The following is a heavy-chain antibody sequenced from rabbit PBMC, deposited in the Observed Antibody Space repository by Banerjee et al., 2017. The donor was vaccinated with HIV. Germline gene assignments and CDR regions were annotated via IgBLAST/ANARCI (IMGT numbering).Heavy chain of an antibody. CDR1: GFDFSSYY. CDR2: IDPDDGTI. Sequence: EQLVESGGGLVQPGGSLKLSCKASGFDFSSYYMSWVRQAPGKGLEWIGYIDPDDGTIYYASWAKGRFTISKTSSTVDLKMTSLTVADTATYFWAREADNVDYNLWGQGTLVTVS. CDR3: AREADNVDYNL. D-gene: IGHD2-1*01. V-gene: IGHV1S21*01. J-gene: IGHJ3*01.